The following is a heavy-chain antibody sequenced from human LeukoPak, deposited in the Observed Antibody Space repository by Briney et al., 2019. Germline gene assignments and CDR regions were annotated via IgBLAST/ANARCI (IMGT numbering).Heavy chain of an antibody. CDR2: IYYSGTT. CDR1: GGSISPSY. J-gene: IGHJ4*02. D-gene: IGHD1-26*01. Sequence: PSETLSLTCTVSGGSISPSYWSWVRQPPGKGLEFIGYIYYSGTTKYNPSLKSRVAISVDTSKNQFSLKLNSVTAADTAVYYCTYSGSNYPDYWGQGTLVTVSS. CDR3: TYSGSNYPDY. V-gene: IGHV4-59*01.